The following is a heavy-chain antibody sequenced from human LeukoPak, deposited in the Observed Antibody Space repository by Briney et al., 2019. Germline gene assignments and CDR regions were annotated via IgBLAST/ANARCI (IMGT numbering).Heavy chain of an antibody. J-gene: IGHJ4*02. V-gene: IGHV1-2*06. Sequence: ASVKVSCKASGYTFNGYYMHWVRQAPGQGLEWMGRINPNSGGTNYAQKFQGRVTMTRDTSISTAYMELSRLRSDDTAVYYCARSITRGPFDYWGQGTLVTVSS. CDR1: GYTFNGYY. CDR2: INPNSGGT. CDR3: ARSITRGPFDY. D-gene: IGHD3-10*01.